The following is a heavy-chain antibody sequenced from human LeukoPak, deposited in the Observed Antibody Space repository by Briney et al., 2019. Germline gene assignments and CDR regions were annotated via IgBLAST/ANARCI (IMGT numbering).Heavy chain of an antibody. D-gene: IGHD2-21*02. CDR3: ARAVVVTSNWFDP. J-gene: IGHJ5*02. CDR1: GYTFTGYY. CDR2: INPNGGGT. V-gene: IGHV1-2*02. Sequence: ASVKVSCKASGYTFTGYYMHWVRQAPGQGLEWMGWINPNGGGTNYAQKFQGRVTMTRDTSISTAYMELSRLRSDDTAVYYCARAVVVTSNWFDPWGQGTLVTVSS.